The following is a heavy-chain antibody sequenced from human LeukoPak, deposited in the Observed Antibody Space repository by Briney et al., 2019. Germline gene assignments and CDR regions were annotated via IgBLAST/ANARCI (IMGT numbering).Heavy chain of an antibody. V-gene: IGHV1-69*04. J-gene: IGHJ3*02. D-gene: IGHD5-12*01. Sequence: SVKVSCKASGYTFTGYYMHWVRQAPGQGLEWMGRIIPILGITNYAQKFQGRVTINADKSTSTAYMELSSLRSEDTAVYYCARGGYSGNDFAFDIWGQGTMVTVSS. CDR3: ARGGYSGNDFAFDI. CDR2: IIPILGIT. CDR1: GYTFTGYY.